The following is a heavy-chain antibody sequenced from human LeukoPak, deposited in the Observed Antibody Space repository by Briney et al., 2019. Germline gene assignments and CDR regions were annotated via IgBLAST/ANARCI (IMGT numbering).Heavy chain of an antibody. J-gene: IGHJ5*02. CDR1: GYTFTSYG. Sequence: ASVKASCKASGYTFTSYGISWVRQAPGQGLEWMGWISAYNGNTNYAQKLQGRVTMTTDTSTSTAYMELRSLRSDDTAVYYCARVPLEATMVRGVIPNWFDPWGQGTLVTVSS. CDR3: ARVPLEATMVRGVIPNWFDP. CDR2: ISAYNGNT. V-gene: IGHV1-18*04. D-gene: IGHD3-10*01.